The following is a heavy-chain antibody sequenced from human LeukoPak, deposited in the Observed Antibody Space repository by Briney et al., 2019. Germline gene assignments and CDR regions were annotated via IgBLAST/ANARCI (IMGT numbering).Heavy chain of an antibody. D-gene: IGHD3-3*01. CDR3: ARDQHDFWSGYYYYYYGMDV. V-gene: IGHV3-21*01. CDR1: GFTFSSYS. J-gene: IGHJ6*02. CDR2: ISSCSSYI. Sequence: GGSLRLSCAASGFTFSSYSMNWVRQAPGKGLEWVSSISSCSSYIYYADSVKGRFTISRDNAKNSLYLQMNSLRAEDTAVYYCARDQHDFWSGYYYYYYGMDVWGQGTTVTVSS.